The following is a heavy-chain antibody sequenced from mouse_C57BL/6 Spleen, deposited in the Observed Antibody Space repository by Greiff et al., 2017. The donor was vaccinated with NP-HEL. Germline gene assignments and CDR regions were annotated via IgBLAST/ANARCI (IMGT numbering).Heavy chain of an antibody. CDR2: IDPETGGT. D-gene: IGHD2-5*01. Sequence: QVHVKQSGAELVRPGASVTLSCKASGYTFTDYEMHWVKQTPVHGLEWIGAIDPETGGTAYNQKFKGKAILTADKSSSTAYMELRSLTSEDSAVYYCTRSGYSKGYFDVWGTGTTVTVSS. CDR1: GYTFTDYE. J-gene: IGHJ1*03. CDR3: TRSGYSKGYFDV. V-gene: IGHV1-15*01.